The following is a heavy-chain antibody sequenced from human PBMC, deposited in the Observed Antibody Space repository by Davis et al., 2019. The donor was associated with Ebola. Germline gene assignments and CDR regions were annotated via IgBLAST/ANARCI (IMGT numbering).Heavy chain of an antibody. D-gene: IGHD2-21*02. J-gene: IGHJ1*01. CDR2: IRQDGSQN. CDR3: ARATAEDTTWAAYFRY. V-gene: IGHV3-7*01. CDR1: GFNFDNYW. Sequence: GESLKISCEASGFNFDNYWMSWVRQVPGKGLEWVANIRQDGSQNYYMDSVRGRFTISRDGSKNTLSLQMDSVRPEDSAVYYCARATAEDTTWAAYFRYWGQGTLVTVSS.